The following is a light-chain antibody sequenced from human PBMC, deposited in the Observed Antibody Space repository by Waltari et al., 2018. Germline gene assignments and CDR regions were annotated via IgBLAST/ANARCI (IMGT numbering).Light chain of an antibody. V-gene: IGKV1-39*01. J-gene: IGKJ5*01. CDR1: QSVTGY. CDR3: QQSDTNPIA. Sequence: DIQMTQSTSSLSASVGDRVTISCRASQSVTGYLNWYQQKPGKAPKLLIYEASRLHSGVLSRFSGSQSGTDFTLTISFLQPEDFATYYCQQSDTNPIAFGQGTRLEIK. CDR2: EAS.